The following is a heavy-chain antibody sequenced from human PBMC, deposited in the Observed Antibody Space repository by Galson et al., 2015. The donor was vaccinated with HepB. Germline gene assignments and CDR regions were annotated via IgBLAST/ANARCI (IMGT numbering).Heavy chain of an antibody. CDR3: AKGDVAHSSSSGGFHH. Sequence: SLRLSCAASGVAFSRFGMHWVRQAPGKGLEWVAGTWADGTKKFYADAVKGRFTISRDNSRNTLSVEMSSLRVEDTAVYYCAKGDVAHSSSSGGFHHWGQGTLVTVSS. V-gene: IGHV3-33*06. CDR2: TWADGTKK. CDR1: GVAFSRFG. J-gene: IGHJ4*02. D-gene: IGHD6-6*01.